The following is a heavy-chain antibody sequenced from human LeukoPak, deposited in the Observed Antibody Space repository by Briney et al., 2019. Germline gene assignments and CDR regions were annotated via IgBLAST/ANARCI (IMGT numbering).Heavy chain of an antibody. CDR3: AKDRVYDYVWGSYTIDFDY. CDR1: GFTFSSYG. Sequence: GGSLRLSCAASGFTFSSYGMHWVRQAPGKGLEWVAFIRYDGSNKYYADSVKGRFTISRDNSKNTLYLQMNSLRAEETAVYYCAKDRVYDYVWGSYTIDFDYWGQGTLVTVSS. J-gene: IGHJ4*02. CDR2: IRYDGSNK. D-gene: IGHD3-16*01. V-gene: IGHV3-30*02.